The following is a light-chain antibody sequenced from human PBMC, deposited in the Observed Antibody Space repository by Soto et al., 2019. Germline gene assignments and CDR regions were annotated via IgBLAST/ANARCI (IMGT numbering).Light chain of an antibody. J-gene: IGKJ4*01. CDR3: QKHNNGPLT. CDR1: QSVSSN. CDR2: GPS. Sequence: EIVMTQSPATLSVSPGDRATLSCRASQSVSSNLAWYQQKPGQAPRLLVYGPSTRATGIPARFSGSGSGTPFTLTISSLQSEELEVYDFQKHNNGPLTLGGGTKVEIK. V-gene: IGKV3-15*01.